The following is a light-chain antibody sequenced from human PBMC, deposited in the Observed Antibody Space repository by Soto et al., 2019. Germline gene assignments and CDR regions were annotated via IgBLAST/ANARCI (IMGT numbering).Light chain of an antibody. CDR2: KAS. V-gene: IGKV1-5*03. J-gene: IGKJ1*01. Sequence: DIQMTQSPSTLPASVGDRVTITCRASQSISTWLAWYQKKPGKAPNLLIYKASYLASGVPSRFSGGGSGTEFTLTISSLQPDDFATYYCQQYNSYSWTFGQGTKVDI. CDR3: QQYNSYSWT. CDR1: QSISTW.